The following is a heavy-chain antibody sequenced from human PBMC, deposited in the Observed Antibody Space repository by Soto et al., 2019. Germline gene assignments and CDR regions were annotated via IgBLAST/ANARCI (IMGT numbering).Heavy chain of an antibody. CDR2: VVPLLGIE. D-gene: IGHD2-21*01. CDR3: TRDRPAKDVVPVPRKHFDS. V-gene: IGHV1-69*08. Sequence: QVQLVQSGAKVKRPGSSVKVSCKASGGTFNSHTINWVRQAPGQGLEWVGRVVPLLGIESHPQKFKDRLTIAADTSTGSVFMELSNLRSEDTAVYYCTRDRPAKDVVPVPRKHFDSWGPGTLLTVSS. CDR1: GGTFNSHT. J-gene: IGHJ4*02.